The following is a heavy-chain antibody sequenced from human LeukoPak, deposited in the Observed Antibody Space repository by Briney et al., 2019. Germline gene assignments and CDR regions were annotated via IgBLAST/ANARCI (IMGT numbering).Heavy chain of an antibody. CDR3: ARDGFNYSPFDY. V-gene: IGHV3-11*01. Sequence: GGSLRLSCAASGFTFSDYYMSWIRQAPGKGLGWISYMSSTGSSIYYADSIKGRFTISRDNGKNSLYLQMNSLRAEDTAVYYCARDGFNYSPFDYWGQGTLVTVSS. D-gene: IGHD5-24*01. CDR2: MSSTGSSI. J-gene: IGHJ4*02. CDR1: GFTFSDYY.